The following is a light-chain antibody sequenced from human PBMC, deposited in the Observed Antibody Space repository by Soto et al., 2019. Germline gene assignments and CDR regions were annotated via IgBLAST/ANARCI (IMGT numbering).Light chain of an antibody. CDR3: QQYSSSPRT. V-gene: IGKV3-20*01. Sequence: EIVWTQSQGTLSLSPGERATLSCRARQSVSILLAWYQKKPVQDPRLLIDGATTRATGIPARFSGSGSGTDFSLTLSRLQTEDCAVYHCQQYSSSPRTFGQGTRLETK. CDR1: QSVSIL. J-gene: IGKJ5*01. CDR2: GAT.